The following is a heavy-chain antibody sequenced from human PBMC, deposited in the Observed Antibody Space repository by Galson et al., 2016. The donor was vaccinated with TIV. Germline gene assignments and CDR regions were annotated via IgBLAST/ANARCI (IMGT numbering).Heavy chain of an antibody. V-gene: IGHV1-69*04. CDR1: GGTFTNYA. J-gene: IGHJ5*01. D-gene: IGHD6-19*01. Sequence: SVKVSCKASGGTFTNYAFSWVRQAPGQGLEWMGRITPILGMTNYAQKFQGRVTISADTSTSTAYMEVSSLRSEDTAMYYCATNIYDNGWNNWFDSWGQGTLVTVSS. CDR3: ATNIYDNGWNNWFDS. CDR2: ITPILGMT.